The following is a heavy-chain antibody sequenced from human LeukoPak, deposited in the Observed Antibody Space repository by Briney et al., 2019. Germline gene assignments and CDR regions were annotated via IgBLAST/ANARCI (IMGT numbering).Heavy chain of an antibody. CDR1: GGSFSGYY. CDR3: ARKAYYYDSRGYYWGSVKLVGYYFDY. Sequence: SETLSLTCAVYGGSFSGYYWSWVRQPPGKGLEWIGEINHSGSTNYNPSFKSGVTISVDTSKNQFSLKLSSVPAADTAVYYCARKAYYYDSRGYYWGSVKLVGYYFDYWGQGTLVTVSS. V-gene: IGHV4-34*01. J-gene: IGHJ4*02. CDR2: INHSGST. D-gene: IGHD3-22*01.